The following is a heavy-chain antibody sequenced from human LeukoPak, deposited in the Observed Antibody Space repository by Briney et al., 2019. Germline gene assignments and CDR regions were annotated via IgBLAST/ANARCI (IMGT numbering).Heavy chain of an antibody. Sequence: SSVKVSCKASGGTFSSDAISWVRRAPGQRLECMGVIIAIFGTANYAQKFQGRVKITTDESQSTAKMELSSLRSQDKDVYYCARHVMTTWYYYYYLDVWGKGPTVTVSS. D-gene: IGHD4-11*01. CDR2: IIAIFGTA. CDR1: GGTFSSDA. J-gene: IGHJ6*03. CDR3: ARHVMTTWYYYYYLDV. V-gene: IGHV1-69*05.